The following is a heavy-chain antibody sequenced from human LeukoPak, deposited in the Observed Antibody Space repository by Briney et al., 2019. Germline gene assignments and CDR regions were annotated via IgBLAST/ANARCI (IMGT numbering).Heavy chain of an antibody. CDR3: ARDQYDSSGYYWSSVDY. Sequence: PEGSLRLSCAASGFTFSSYEMNWVRQAPGKGLEWVSYITSSGSSIYYADSVKGRFTISRDNAKNSLYLQMNSLRAEDTAVYYCARDQYDSSGYYWSSVDYWGQGTLVTVSS. V-gene: IGHV3-48*03. CDR1: GFTFSSYE. J-gene: IGHJ4*02. D-gene: IGHD3-22*01. CDR2: ITSSGSSI.